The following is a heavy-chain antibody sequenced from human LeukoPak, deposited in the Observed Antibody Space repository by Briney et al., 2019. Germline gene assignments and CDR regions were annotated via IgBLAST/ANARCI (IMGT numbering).Heavy chain of an antibody. Sequence: SETLSLTCTVSGGSISSSSYYWGWIRQPPGKGLEWIGYIYYSGSTNYNPSLKSRVTISVDTSKNQFSLKLSSVTAADTAVYYCARHSSSWYGDAFDIWGQGTMVTVSS. CDR1: GGSISSSSYY. J-gene: IGHJ3*02. V-gene: IGHV4-61*05. CDR2: IYYSGST. D-gene: IGHD6-13*01. CDR3: ARHSSSWYGDAFDI.